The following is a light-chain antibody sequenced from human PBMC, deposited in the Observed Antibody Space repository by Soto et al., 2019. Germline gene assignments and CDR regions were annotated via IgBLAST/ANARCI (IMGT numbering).Light chain of an antibody. CDR2: VAT. Sequence: ALQMTQSPSSLSASVGDRVTITCRASQDIRTELGWYQQKPGKAPKLLIYVATTLQSAVPSRFSGSGSGTDFSLSVRGPQPEDFATYFCLHDYTYPRTFGPGTKVEVK. V-gene: IGKV1-6*01. J-gene: IGKJ1*01. CDR3: LHDYTYPRT. CDR1: QDIRTE.